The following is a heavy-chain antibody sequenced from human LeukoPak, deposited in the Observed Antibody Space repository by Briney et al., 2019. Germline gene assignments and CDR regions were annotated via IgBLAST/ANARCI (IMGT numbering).Heavy chain of an antibody. D-gene: IGHD4-17*01. J-gene: IGHJ4*02. CDR3: AKVADYGDDDDY. CDR1: GFTFSSYS. V-gene: IGHV3-21*01. CDR2: ISSSSSYV. Sequence: PGGSLRLSCAASGFTFSSYSMNWVRQAPGKGLEWVSSISSSSSYVYYADSVKGRFTNSRDNAKNSLYLQMNSLRAEDTAVYYCAKVADYGDDDDYWGQGTLVTVSS.